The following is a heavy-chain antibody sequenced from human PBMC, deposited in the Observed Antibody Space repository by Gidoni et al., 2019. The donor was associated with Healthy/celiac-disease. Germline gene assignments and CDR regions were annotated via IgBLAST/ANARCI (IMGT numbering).Heavy chain of an antibody. Sequence: EVQLLEPVGGLVQPRGPLRLSCALSRFTSSSYARSWVRQAPGKGLEWVSAISGSGGSTYYADAVKGRFTISRDNSKNTLYLQMNSLRAEDTAVYYCAKAAGAGTEFDYWGQGTLVTVSS. V-gene: IGHV3-23*01. CDR3: AKAAGAGTEFDY. J-gene: IGHJ4*02. CDR2: ISGSGGST. D-gene: IGHD6-19*01. CDR1: RFTSSSYA.